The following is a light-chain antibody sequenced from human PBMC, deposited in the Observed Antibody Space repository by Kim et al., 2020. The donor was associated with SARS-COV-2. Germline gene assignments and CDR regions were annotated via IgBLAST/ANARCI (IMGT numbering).Light chain of an antibody. V-gene: IGKV1-33*01. CDR2: DAS. Sequence: SASVGDRVTITCQASQDINNYLNWYHQKPGKAPKLLIYDASNLETGVPSRFSGSGSGTDFTFTISSLQPEDIATYYCQQYDNLPVTFGQGTKLEI. J-gene: IGKJ2*01. CDR3: QQYDNLPVT. CDR1: QDINNY.